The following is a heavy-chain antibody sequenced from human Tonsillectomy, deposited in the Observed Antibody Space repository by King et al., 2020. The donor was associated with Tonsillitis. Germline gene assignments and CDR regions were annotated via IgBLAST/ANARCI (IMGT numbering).Heavy chain of an antibody. Sequence: VQLVESGAEVKKPGASVKVSCKASGYTFTTYGITWVRQAPGQGLEWMGWISAYNGNTNYAQKLQGRVTMTTDTSTSTAYMELRSLRSDDTAVYYCARVVQDYTILRGVMAHWGQGTLVTVSS. V-gene: IGHV1-18*01. J-gene: IGHJ4*02. CDR3: ARVVQDYTILRGVMAH. CDR1: GYTFTTYG. CDR2: ISAYNGNT. D-gene: IGHD3-10*01.